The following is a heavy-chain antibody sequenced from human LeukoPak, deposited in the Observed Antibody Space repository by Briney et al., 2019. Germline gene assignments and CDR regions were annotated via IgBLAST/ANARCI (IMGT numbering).Heavy chain of an antibody. CDR2: ISAYNGNT. V-gene: IGHV1-18*01. CDR1: GYTFTSYG. D-gene: IGHD3-22*01. CDR3: ARDVHYYDSSGYCYRGPSDY. J-gene: IGHJ4*02. Sequence: ASVKVSCKASGYTFTSYGISWVRQAPGQGLEWMGWISAYNGNTNYAQKLQGRVTTTTDTSTSTAYMELRSLRSDDTAVYYCARDVHYYDSSGYCYRGPSDYWGQGTLVTVSS.